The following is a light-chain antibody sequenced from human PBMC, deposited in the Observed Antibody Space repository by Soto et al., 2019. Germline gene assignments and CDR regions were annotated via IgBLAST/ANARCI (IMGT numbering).Light chain of an antibody. Sequence: SYELTQPLSVSVALGQTARITCGGKNIGSKNVHWYQQKPGQAPVLVIYRDSNRPSGIPERFSGSNSGNTATLTISRAQAGDEADYYCQVWDSSTYVFGSGTKLTVL. CDR2: RDS. V-gene: IGLV3-9*01. CDR3: QVWDSSTYV. J-gene: IGLJ1*01. CDR1: NIGSKN.